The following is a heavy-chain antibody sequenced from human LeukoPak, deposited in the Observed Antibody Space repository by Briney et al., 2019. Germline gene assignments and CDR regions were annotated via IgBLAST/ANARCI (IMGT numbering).Heavy chain of an antibody. CDR1: GFTFSNAW. V-gene: IGHV3-15*01. CDR3: TTGDYYGSGSYYNFDY. D-gene: IGHD3-10*01. CDR2: IKSKTDGGTT. J-gene: IGHJ4*02. Sequence: GGTLRLSCAASGFTFSNAWKCWVRHAPGKGLEWVGRIKSKTDGGTTDYAAPVKGRFTISRDDSKNTLYLQMNSLKTEDTAVYYCTTGDYYGSGSYYNFDYWGQGTLVTVYS.